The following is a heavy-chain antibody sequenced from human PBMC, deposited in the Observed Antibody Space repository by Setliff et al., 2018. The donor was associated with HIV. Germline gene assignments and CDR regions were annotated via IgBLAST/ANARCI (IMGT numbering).Heavy chain of an antibody. CDR1: GFSFSSYG. CDR2: IAYDGSRE. Sequence: GGSLRLSCAASGFSFSSYGMQWVRQAPGKGLEWVTFIAYDGSREQYIDSVKGRFTISRDTSKNTVYLHMDSLKFEDAAMYYCAKLRYSHDSSGYGIDSWGQGT. V-gene: IGHV3-30*02. D-gene: IGHD3-22*01. CDR3: AKLRYSHDSSGYGIDS. J-gene: IGHJ4*02.